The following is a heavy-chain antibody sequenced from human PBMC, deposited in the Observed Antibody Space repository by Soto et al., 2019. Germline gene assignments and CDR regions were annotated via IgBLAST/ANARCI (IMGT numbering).Heavy chain of an antibody. CDR1: GGTFSSYA. J-gene: IGHJ6*02. CDR2: IIPIFGTA. CDR3: ARARGQWLAIGRAVGEDYYYYGMDV. V-gene: IGHV1-69*13. Sequence: SVKVSCKASGGTFSSYAISWVRQAPGQGLEWMGGIIPIFGTANYAQKFQGRVTITADESTSTAYMELSSLRSEDTAVYYCARARGQWLAIGRAVGEDYYYYGMDVWGQGTTVTVSS. D-gene: IGHD6-19*01.